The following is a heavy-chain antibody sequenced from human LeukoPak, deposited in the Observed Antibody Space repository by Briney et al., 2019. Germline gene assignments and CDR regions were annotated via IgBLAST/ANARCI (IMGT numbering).Heavy chain of an antibody. Sequence: SETLSLTCTVSGGSISSYCWSWIRQSPGKGLEWIGFIFYGGSIDYSPSLQSRVTMSVDTSKSHLSLRLTSVTAADTAVYFCARGVVIGQDDAFDIWGRGTMVTVSS. CDR2: IFYGGSI. CDR3: ARGVVIGQDDAFDI. CDR1: GGSISSYC. J-gene: IGHJ3*02. D-gene: IGHD3/OR15-3a*01. V-gene: IGHV4-59*12.